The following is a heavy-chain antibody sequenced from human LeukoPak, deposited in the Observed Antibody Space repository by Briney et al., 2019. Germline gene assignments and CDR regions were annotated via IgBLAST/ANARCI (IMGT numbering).Heavy chain of an antibody. D-gene: IGHD4-11*01. Sequence: GESLKISCKGSGYSFTSYWISWVRQMPGKGLEWMGRIDPSDSYTNYSPSSQGHVTISADKSISTAYLQWSSLKASDTAMYYCARLPPRDCSNYPLGYYGMDVWGQGTTVTVSS. J-gene: IGHJ6*02. CDR3: ARLPPRDCSNYPLGYYGMDV. V-gene: IGHV5-10-1*01. CDR2: IDPSDSYT. CDR1: GYSFTSYW.